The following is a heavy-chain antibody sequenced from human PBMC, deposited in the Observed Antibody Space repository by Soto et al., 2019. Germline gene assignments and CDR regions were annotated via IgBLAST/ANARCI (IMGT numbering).Heavy chain of an antibody. CDR3: ARIDSSWYYYYYGMDV. CDR2: IWYDGSNK. CDR1: GFTFSSYG. V-gene: IGHV3-33*01. D-gene: IGHD6-13*01. Sequence: GGSLRLSCAASGFTFSSYGMHWVRQAPGKGLEWVAVIWYDGSNKYYADSVKGRFTISRDNSKNTLYLQMNSLRAEDTAVYYCARIDSSWYYYYYGMDVWGQGTTVTVSS. J-gene: IGHJ6*02.